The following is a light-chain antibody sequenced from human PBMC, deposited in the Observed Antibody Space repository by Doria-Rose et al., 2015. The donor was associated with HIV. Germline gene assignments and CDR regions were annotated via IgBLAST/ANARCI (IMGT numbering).Light chain of an antibody. CDR1: SSDVGGFGY. V-gene: IGLV2-14*03. CDR2: DVS. Sequence: QSALLHPPSVYGSPGQSITISCNGTSSDVGGFGYVSWYQQHPGKAPKLMIYDVSNRPSGVSNRFSGSKSGDTASLIISGLQAEDEADYYCNSYTTSSTHNYVFGTGTKVTVL. J-gene: IGLJ1*01. CDR3: NSYTTSSTHNYV.